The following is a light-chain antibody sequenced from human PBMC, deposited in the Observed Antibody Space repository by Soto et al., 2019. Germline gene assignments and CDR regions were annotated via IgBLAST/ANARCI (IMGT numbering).Light chain of an antibody. CDR3: SSYTTSTTLI. CDR2: DVT. V-gene: IGLV2-14*03. J-gene: IGLJ2*01. CDR1: SSDVGRYKL. Sequence: QAASVSGSPGQSITISCTGTSSDVGRYKLVSWYQHHPGKAPKLMIYDVTNRPSGVSNRFSGSKSGNTASLTISGLQAEDEADYYCSSYTTSTTLIFGGGTKLTVL.